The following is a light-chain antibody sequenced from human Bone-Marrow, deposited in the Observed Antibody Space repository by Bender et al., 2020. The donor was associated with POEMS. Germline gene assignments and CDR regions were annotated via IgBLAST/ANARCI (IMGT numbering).Light chain of an antibody. Sequence: QSALTQPRSVSGSPGQSVIISCTGTSRDVGDYDYVSWYQQHPGKAPKLIIYDVNKRPSGVPDRFSGSQSGTTASLTVSGLQADDEADYYCTSKTGDNNLVFGGGTKLTVL. CDR2: DVN. CDR3: TSKTGDNNLV. V-gene: IGLV2-11*01. CDR1: SRDVGDYDY. J-gene: IGLJ2*01.